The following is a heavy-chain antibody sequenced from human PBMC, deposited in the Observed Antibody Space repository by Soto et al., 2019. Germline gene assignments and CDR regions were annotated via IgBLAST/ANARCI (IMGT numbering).Heavy chain of an antibody. CDR1: GGTFSSYA. CDR3: AREPRLHYYDSSGFDY. Sequence: QVQLVQSGAEVKKPGSTVKVSCKASGGTFSSYAISWVRQAPGQGLEWMGGIIPIFGTANYAQKFQGRVTITADESTSTAYMELSSLRSEDTAVYYCAREPRLHYYDSSGFDYWGQGTLVTVSS. J-gene: IGHJ4*02. D-gene: IGHD3-22*01. V-gene: IGHV1-69*01. CDR2: IIPIFGTA.